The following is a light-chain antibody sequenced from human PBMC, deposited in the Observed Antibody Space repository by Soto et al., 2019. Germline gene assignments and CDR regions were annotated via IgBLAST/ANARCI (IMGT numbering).Light chain of an antibody. J-gene: IGLJ1*01. V-gene: IGLV2-8*01. CDR1: SSDVGGYNY. Sequence: QSALTQPPSASGSPGQSGTISCTGTSSDVGGYNYVSWYQQHPGKAPKLMIYEVSKLPSGVPDRFSGSKSGNTASLTVSGLQAEDEADYYCSSYAGSDTPFVFGTGTKLTVL. CDR2: EVS. CDR3: SSYAGSDTPFV.